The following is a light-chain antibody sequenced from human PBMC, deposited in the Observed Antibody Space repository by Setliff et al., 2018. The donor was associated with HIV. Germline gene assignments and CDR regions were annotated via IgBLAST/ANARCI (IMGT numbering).Light chain of an antibody. V-gene: IGLV8-61*01. Sequence: QTVVTQEPSFSVSPGGTVTLTCGLSSGSVSTSNYPSWYQQTPGQAPRTLIYSTSTRSSGVPDRFSGSIVGNKAALTITGAQADDESDYYCVLYMVYMNSGIWVFGGGTKVT. CDR3: VLYMVYMNSGIWV. J-gene: IGLJ3*02. CDR2: STS. CDR1: SGSVSTSNY.